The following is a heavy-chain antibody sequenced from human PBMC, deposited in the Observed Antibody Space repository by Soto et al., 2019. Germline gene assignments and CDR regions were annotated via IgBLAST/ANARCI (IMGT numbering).Heavy chain of an antibody. CDR3: ARHLSTTIAPLPFGY. V-gene: IGHV4-59*08. D-gene: IGHD1-1*01. J-gene: IGHJ4*02. CDR2: IYYSGST. Sequence: SETLSLTCTVSGGSISSYYWSWIRQPPGKGLEWIAYIYYSGSTEYNPSLKSRVTISVDTSKNQFSLKLSSVTAADTAVYYCARHLSTTIAPLPFGYWGQGTLVTVS. CDR1: GGSISSYY.